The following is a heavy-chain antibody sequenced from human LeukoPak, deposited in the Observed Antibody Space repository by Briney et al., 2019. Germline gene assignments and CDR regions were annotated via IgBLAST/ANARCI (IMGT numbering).Heavy chain of an antibody. CDR3: AKDTSIGKYCTNGVCSPFDY. J-gene: IGHJ4*02. D-gene: IGHD2-8*01. V-gene: IGHV3-23*01. CDR2: ISDSGDYT. Sequence: GGSLTLSCAGSGFTFSSYAMSWVRQAPGQGLEWVSVISDSGDYTSYADSVRGRYTISRDNSRNTLYLQMISLRPEDTAVYYCAKDTSIGKYCTNGVCSPFDYWGQGTLVTVSS. CDR1: GFTFSSYA.